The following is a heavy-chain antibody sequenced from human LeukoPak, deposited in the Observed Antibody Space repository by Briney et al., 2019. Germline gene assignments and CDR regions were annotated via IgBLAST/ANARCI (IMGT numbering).Heavy chain of an antibody. D-gene: IGHD1-26*01. J-gene: IGHJ4*02. CDR1: GFTFSSYW. V-gene: IGHV3-74*01. CDR3: TRVAGSGSVD. Sequence: GGSLRLSCAASGFTFSSYWMRWVRQAPGKGLVWVSRINSDASTTSYADSVKGRFTISRDNAKNTLHLQMNSLRAEDTAVYYCTRVAGSGSVDWGQGTLVTVSS. CDR2: INSDASTT.